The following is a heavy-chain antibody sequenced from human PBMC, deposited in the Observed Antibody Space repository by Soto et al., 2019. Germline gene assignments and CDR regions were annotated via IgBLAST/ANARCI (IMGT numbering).Heavy chain of an antibody. CDR1: GGSISSGDYY. D-gene: IGHD3-10*01. CDR3: ARGGSYSFRYYFDY. CDR2: IYYSGST. V-gene: IGHV4-30-4*01. J-gene: IGHJ4*02. Sequence: PSETLSLTCTVSGGSISSGDYYWSWIRQPPGKGLEWIGYIYYSGSTNYNPSLKSRVTISVDKSKNQFSLKLSSVTAADTAVYYCARGGSYSFRYYFDYWGQGTLVTVSS.